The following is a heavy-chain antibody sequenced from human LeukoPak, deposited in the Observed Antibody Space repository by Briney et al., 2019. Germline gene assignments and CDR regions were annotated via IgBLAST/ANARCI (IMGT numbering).Heavy chain of an antibody. CDR3: ASEFGEFKDY. CDR1: GFTFSSYA. V-gene: IGHV3-30-3*01. Sequence: PGGSLRLSCAASGFTFSSYAMHWVCQAPGKGLEWVAVISYDGSNKYYADSVKGRFTISRDNSKNTLYLQMNSLRAEDTAVYYCASEFGEFKDYWGQGTLVTVSS. J-gene: IGHJ4*02. CDR2: ISYDGSNK. D-gene: IGHD3-10*01.